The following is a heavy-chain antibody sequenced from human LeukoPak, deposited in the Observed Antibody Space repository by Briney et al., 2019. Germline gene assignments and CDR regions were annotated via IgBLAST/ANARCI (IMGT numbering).Heavy chain of an antibody. V-gene: IGHV4-59*01. CDR3: ARVYDSSGPQMLTFDY. CDR1: GGSISNYY. D-gene: IGHD3-22*01. Sequence: SETLSLTCTVSGGSISNYYWSWVRQPPGKGLEWIGYIYYSGSTNYNPSLKSRVTISVDTSKNQFSLKLSSVTAADTAVYYCARVYDSSGPQMLTFDYWGQGTLVTVSS. CDR2: IYYSGST. J-gene: IGHJ4*02.